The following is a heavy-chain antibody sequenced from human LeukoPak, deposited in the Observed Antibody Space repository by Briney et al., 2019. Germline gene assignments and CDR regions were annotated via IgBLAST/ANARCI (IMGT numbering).Heavy chain of an antibody. D-gene: IGHD2-2*01. CDR2: IIPIFGTA. CDR1: GGTFSSYA. CDR3: ARSGGWVPAAPRGY. V-gene: IGHV1-69*05. J-gene: IGHJ4*02. Sequence: SVKVSCKASGGTFSSYAISWVRQAPGQGLEWMGGIIPIFGTANYAQKFQGRVTITTDESTSTAYMELSSLRSEDTAVYYCARSGGWVPAAPRGYWGQGTLVTVSS.